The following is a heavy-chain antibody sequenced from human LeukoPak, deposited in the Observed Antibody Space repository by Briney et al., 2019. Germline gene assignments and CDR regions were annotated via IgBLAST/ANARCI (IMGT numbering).Heavy chain of an antibody. Sequence: SETLSLTCTVSGGSISSSSYYWGWIRQPPGKGLEWIGSIYYSGSTYYNPSLKSRVTISVDTSKNQFSLKLSSVTAADTAVYYCATGDRKGTDYWGQGTLVTVSS. CDR1: GGSISSSSYY. CDR3: ATGDRKGTDY. V-gene: IGHV4-39*07. CDR2: IYYSGST. J-gene: IGHJ4*02.